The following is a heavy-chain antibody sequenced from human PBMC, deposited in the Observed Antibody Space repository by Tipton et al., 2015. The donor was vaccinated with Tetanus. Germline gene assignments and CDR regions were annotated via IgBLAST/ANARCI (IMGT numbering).Heavy chain of an antibody. J-gene: IGHJ6*02. CDR3: ARDRGVTGPIGSYYYYGMDV. D-gene: IGHD2-21*02. CDR1: GGSISSYY. Sequence: TLSLTCTVSGGSISSYYWSWIRQPPGKGLEWIGYIYYSGSTNYNPSLKSRVTISVDTSKNQFSLKLSSVTAADTAVYYCARDRGVTGPIGSYYYYGMDVWGQGTPVTVSS. CDR2: IYYSGST. V-gene: IGHV4-59*01.